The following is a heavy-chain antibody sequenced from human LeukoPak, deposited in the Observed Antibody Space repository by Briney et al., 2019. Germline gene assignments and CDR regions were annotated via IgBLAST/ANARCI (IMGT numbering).Heavy chain of an antibody. CDR2: INTNTWNP. D-gene: IGHD6-13*01. J-gene: IGHJ5*02. CDR1: LYTFTSYA. Sequence: AASVKGSCKASLYTFTSYAMNWVRQAPGQGLERMGWINTNTWNPTNAHRFSGRFVFFLDTSVSTAYLQISSLKAEDTAVYYCARDVLGAAAGPPNWFDPWGQGTLVTVSS. CDR3: ARDVLGAAAGPPNWFDP. V-gene: IGHV7-4-1*02.